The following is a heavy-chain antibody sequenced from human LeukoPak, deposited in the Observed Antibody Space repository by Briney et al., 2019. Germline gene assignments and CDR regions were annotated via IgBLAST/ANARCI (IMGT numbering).Heavy chain of an antibody. CDR1: GGSIRSYY. V-gene: IGHV4-4*07. J-gene: IGHJ4*02. CDR3: AREFSGQDCSGGSCQDY. Sequence: PSETLSLTCTVSGGSIRSYYWSWIRQPAGRGLEWIGRIRSSGSTNYNPSLKTRVTMSVDTSKNQFSLKLSSVTAADTAVYYCAREFSGQDCSGGSCQDYWGQGTLVTVSS. D-gene: IGHD2-15*01. CDR2: IRSSGST.